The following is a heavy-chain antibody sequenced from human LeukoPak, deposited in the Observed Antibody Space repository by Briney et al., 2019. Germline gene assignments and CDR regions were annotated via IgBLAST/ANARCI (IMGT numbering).Heavy chain of an antibody. CDR3: ATPVNTDGALDI. J-gene: IGHJ3*02. CDR2: FDPEDGET. Sequence: ASVKVSCKVSGYTLTELSMHWVRQAPGKGLEWMGGFDPEDGETIYAQKFQGRVTMTEDTSTDTAYMELSSLRSEDTAVYYCATPVNTDGALDIWGEGTMVTASS. D-gene: IGHD5-24*01. V-gene: IGHV1-24*01. CDR1: GYTLTELS.